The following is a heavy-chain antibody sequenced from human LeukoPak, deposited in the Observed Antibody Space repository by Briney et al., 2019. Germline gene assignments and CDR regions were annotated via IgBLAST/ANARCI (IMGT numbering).Heavy chain of an antibody. D-gene: IGHD3-10*01. V-gene: IGHV3-53*01. Sequence: GGSLRLSCAASGFTVSSNYMSWVRQAPGKGLEWVSVIYSGGSTYYADSVKGRFTISRDNSKNTLYLQMNSLRAEDTAVYYCARDRANDYFDYWGQGTLVTVSS. CDR2: IYSGGST. CDR1: GFTVSSNY. CDR3: ARDRANDYFDY. J-gene: IGHJ4*02.